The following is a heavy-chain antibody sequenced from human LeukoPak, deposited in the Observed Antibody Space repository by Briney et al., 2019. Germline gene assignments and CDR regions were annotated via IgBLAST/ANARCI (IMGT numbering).Heavy chain of an antibody. CDR1: GGSFSGYY. CDR2: INHSGST. V-gene: IGHV4-34*01. D-gene: IGHD3-3*01. J-gene: IGHJ5*02. Sequence: SETLSLTCAVYGGSFSGYYWSWIRQPPGKGLEWIGEINHSGSTNYNPSLKSRVTISVDTSKNQFSLKLSSVTAADTAVYYCARGVTIFGVVIIRGKNWFDPWGQGTLVTVSS. CDR3: ARGVTIFGVVIIRGKNWFDP.